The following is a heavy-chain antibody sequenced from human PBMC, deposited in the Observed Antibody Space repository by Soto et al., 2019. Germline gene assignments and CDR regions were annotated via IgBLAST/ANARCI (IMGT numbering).Heavy chain of an antibody. CDR3: ASDLWFGELFGYYYGMDV. V-gene: IGHV1-3*01. J-gene: IGHJ6*02. D-gene: IGHD3-10*01. CDR2: INAGNGNT. Sequence: ASVKVSCKASGYTFTSYAMHWVRQAPGQRLEWMGWINAGNGNTKYSQKFQGRVTITRDTSASTAYMELSSLRSEDTAVYYCASDLWFGELFGYYYGMDVWGQGTTVTVSS. CDR1: GYTFTSYA.